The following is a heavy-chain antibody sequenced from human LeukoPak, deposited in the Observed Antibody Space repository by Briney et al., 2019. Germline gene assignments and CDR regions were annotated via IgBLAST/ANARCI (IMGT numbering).Heavy chain of an antibody. V-gene: IGHV4-59*12. Sequence: SETLSLTCTVSGGSISSYYWNWIRQPPGKGLEWIGSMSYSGSTYYNPSLKSRVTISVDTSKNQFSLKVSSVTAADTAVYYCARVYGANDYWGQGTLVTVSS. CDR2: MSYSGST. CDR3: ARVYGANDY. CDR1: GGSISSYY. D-gene: IGHD4-17*01. J-gene: IGHJ4*02.